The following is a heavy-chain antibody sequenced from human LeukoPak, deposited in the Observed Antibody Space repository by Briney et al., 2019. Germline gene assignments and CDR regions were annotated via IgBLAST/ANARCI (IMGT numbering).Heavy chain of an antibody. V-gene: IGHV1-69*06. CDR3: AREAVAAAQVFDP. J-gene: IGHJ5*02. D-gene: IGHD6-19*01. CDR1: GGGFSSYG. CDR2: IIPIFGTA. Sequence: KFSCKASGGGFSSYGMSWVRHSPGPCLVWIGGIIPIFGTANYAQKFQGRVTITADKSTSTAYMELSSLRSEDTAVYYCAREAVAAAQVFDPWGQGTLVTVSS.